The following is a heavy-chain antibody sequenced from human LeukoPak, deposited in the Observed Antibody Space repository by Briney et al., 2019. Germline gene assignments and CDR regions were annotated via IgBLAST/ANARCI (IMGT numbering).Heavy chain of an antibody. CDR3: AKDPRTGTTFSATAAFDI. CDR1: GFSFSSYA. V-gene: IGHV3-23*01. J-gene: IGHJ3*02. Sequence: GGSLRLSCAASGFSFSSYAMSWVRQAPGKGLEWVSAISGSGGSTYYADSVKGRFTISRDNSKNTLYLQMNSLRAEDTAVYYCAKDPRTGTTFSATAAFDIWGQGTMVTVSS. CDR2: ISGSGGST. D-gene: IGHD1-7*01.